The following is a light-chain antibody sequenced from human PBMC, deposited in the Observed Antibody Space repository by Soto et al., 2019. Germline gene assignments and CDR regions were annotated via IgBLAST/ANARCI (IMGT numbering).Light chain of an antibody. V-gene: IGKV3-11*01. CDR2: DAS. CDR3: QQRFNWPPWT. Sequence: EIVLTQSPATRSLSQGVRATPSCRASQSVSNQLAWYQQKPGQAPRLLIYDASNRASGIPARFRGSGSGTDFTLTISSLEPEDFAVYYCQQRFNWPPWTFGQGTKVDIK. CDR1: QSVSNQ. J-gene: IGKJ1*01.